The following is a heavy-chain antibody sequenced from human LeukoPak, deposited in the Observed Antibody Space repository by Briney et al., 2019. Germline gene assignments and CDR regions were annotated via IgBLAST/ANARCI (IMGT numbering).Heavy chain of an antibody. D-gene: IGHD3-16*02. CDR3: ARLDWGSYRNKYYLDY. CDR2: IYHSGST. CDR1: GYSISSGYY. Sequence: PSETLSLTCTVSGYSISSGYYWGWIRQPPGKGLEWIGSIYHSGSTYYNPSLKSRVTISVGTSKNQFSLKLSSVTAADTAVYYCARLDWGSYRNKYYLDYWGQGTLVTVSS. V-gene: IGHV4-38-2*02. J-gene: IGHJ4*02.